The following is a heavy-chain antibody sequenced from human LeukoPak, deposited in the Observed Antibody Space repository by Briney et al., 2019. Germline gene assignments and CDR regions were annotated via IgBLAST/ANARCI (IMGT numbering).Heavy chain of an antibody. CDR3: AMGPYYYDSSGYYY. CDR1: GFTFSSYW. CDR2: INSDGSST. D-gene: IGHD3-22*01. V-gene: IGHV3-74*01. Sequence: GGSLRLSCAASGFTFSSYWMHWVRQAPGKGLVWVSRINSDGSSTSYADSVKGRFTISRDNAKNTLYLQMNSLRAEDTAVNYCAMGPYYYDSSGYYYWGQGTLVAVSS. J-gene: IGHJ4*02.